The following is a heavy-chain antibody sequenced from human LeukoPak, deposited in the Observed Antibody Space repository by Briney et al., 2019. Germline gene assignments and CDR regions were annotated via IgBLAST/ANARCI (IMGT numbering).Heavy chain of an antibody. V-gene: IGHV3-33*06. J-gene: IGHJ2*01. Sequence: PGGSLRLSCAASGFSFSSYGMHWVRQAPGKGLEWVAVIWSDGRNKFYADSVKGRFTVSRDNSKNTLFLQMSSLRAEDTAVYYCAKDSPTAVTRGCFDLWGRGTLVTVSS. CDR1: GFSFSSYG. CDR2: IWSDGRNK. CDR3: AKDSPTAVTRGCFDL. D-gene: IGHD4-17*01.